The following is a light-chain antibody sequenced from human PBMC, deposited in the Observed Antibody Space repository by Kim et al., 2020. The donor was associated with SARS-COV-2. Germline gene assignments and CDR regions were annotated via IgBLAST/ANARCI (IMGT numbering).Light chain of an antibody. CDR2: GNS. CDR3: QSYDSSLRDNYV. V-gene: IGLV1-40*01. CDR1: SSNIGAGYD. Sequence: VTISCTGSSSNIGAGYDVHWYQQLPGTAPKLLIYGNSNRPSGVPDRFSGSKSGTSASLAITGLQAEDEADYYCQSYDSSLRDNYVFGTGTKVTVL. J-gene: IGLJ1*01.